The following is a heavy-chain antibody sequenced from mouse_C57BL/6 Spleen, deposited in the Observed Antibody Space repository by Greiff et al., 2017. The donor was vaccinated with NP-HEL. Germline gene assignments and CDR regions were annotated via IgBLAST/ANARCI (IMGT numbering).Heavy chain of an antibody. CDR2: ISNGGGST. J-gene: IGHJ1*03. CDR1: GFTFSDYY. D-gene: IGHD2-4*01. V-gene: IGHV5-12*01. CDR3: ARCYDSHWYFDV. Sequence: EVMLVESGGGLVQPGGSLKLSCAASGFTFSDYYMYWVRQTPEKRLEWVAYISNGGGSTYYPDTVKGRFTISRDNGKKTLYLQMSRLKSEDTAMYYCARCYDSHWYFDVWGTGTTVTVSS.